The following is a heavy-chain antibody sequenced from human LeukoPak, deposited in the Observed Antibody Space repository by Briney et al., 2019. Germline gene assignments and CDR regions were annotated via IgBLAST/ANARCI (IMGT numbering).Heavy chain of an antibody. CDR3: ARDELLGAY. V-gene: IGHV4-39*02. CDR2: IYYSGST. Sequence: SETLSLTCTVSGGSISSSSYYWGWIRQPPGKGLEWIGSIYYSGSTYYNPSLKSRVTISVDTSKNQFSLKLSSVTTADTAVYYYARDELLGAYWGQGTLVTVSS. J-gene: IGHJ4*02. CDR1: GGSISSSSYY. D-gene: IGHD2-15*01.